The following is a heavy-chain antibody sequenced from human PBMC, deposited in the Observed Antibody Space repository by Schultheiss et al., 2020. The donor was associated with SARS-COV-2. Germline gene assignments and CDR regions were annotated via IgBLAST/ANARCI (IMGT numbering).Heavy chain of an antibody. CDR1: GFIFNMYS. V-gene: IGHV3-48*02. J-gene: IGHJ5*02. Sequence: GGSLRLSCAASGFIFNMYSMNWVRQAPGKGLEWVSYISSSSSTVYYADSVKGRFTISRDNAKNSLYLQMNSLRDEDTAVYYCARHPYSSILQTLDLGSTWGQGSLVTVSS. CDR3: ARHPYSSILQTLDLGST. CDR2: ISSSSSTV. D-gene: IGHD6-13*01.